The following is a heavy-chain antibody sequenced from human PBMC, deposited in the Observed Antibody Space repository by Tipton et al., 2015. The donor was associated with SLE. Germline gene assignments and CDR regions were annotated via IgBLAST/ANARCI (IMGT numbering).Heavy chain of an antibody. V-gene: IGHV4-38-2*02. CDR3: ARDLRYYYDTETAGYYYVY. CDR2: VYHSGTT. D-gene: IGHD3-22*01. CDR1: GYSISSGYY. J-gene: IGHJ4*02. Sequence: TLSLTCAVSGYSISSGYYWGWIRQPPGKGLEWIGSVYHSGTTYYNPSLKTRLIISVDTSKNQFSLSLTSVTAADTAVYYCARDLRYYYDTETAGYYYVYWGQGSLVTVSS.